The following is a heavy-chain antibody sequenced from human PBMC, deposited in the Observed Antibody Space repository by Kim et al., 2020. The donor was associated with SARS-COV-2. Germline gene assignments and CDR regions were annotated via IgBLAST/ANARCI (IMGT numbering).Heavy chain of an antibody. CDR1: GYTFTSYA. D-gene: IGHD6-13*01. V-gene: IGHV1-3*01. Sequence: ASVKVSCKASGYTFTSYAMHWVRQAPGQRLEWMGWINAGNGNTKYSQKFQGRVTITRDTSASTAYMELSSLRSEDTAVYYCARAGGWWQQPWAAWFDPWGQGTLVTVSS. CDR2: INAGNGNT. CDR3: ARAGGWWQQPWAAWFDP. J-gene: IGHJ5*02.